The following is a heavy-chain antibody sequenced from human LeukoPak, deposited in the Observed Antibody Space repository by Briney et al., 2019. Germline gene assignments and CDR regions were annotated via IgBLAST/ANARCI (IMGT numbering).Heavy chain of an antibody. CDR1: GGTFSSYA. J-gene: IGHJ4*02. Sequence: SVKVSCKASGGTFSSYAISWVRQAPGQGLEWMGGIIPIFGTANYAQKFQGRVTITADESTSTAYMELSSLRSEDTAVYYCAGGRDGSGSYYPSVGSFDYWGQGTLVTVSS. CDR2: IIPIFGTA. V-gene: IGHV1-69*13. D-gene: IGHD3-10*01. CDR3: AGGRDGSGSYYPSVGSFDY.